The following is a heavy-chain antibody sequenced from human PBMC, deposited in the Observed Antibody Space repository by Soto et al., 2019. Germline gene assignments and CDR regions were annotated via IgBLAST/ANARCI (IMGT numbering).Heavy chain of an antibody. CDR2: IIPIFGTA. CDR3: ARDGKTYYDFWSGYYYYGMDV. Sequence: QVQLVQSGAEVKKPGSSVKVSCKASGGTFSSYAISWVRQAPGQGLEWMGGIIPIFGTANYAQKFQGRVTITADESTXXAXMXXSSLRSEDTAVYYCARDGKTYYDFWSGYYYYGMDVWGQGTTVTVSS. CDR1: GGTFSSYA. J-gene: IGHJ6*02. D-gene: IGHD3-3*01. V-gene: IGHV1-69*12.